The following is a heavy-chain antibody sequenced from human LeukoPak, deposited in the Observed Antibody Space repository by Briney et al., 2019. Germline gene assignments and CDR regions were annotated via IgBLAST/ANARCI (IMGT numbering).Heavy chain of an antibody. V-gene: IGHV6-1*01. J-gene: IGHJ4*02. CDR2: TYYRSTWYN. CDR1: GDSVSSNSVT. D-gene: IGHD3-16*02. CDR3: ARDRPLSSTPYDY. Sequence: SQTLSLTCAISGDSVSSNSVTWNWIRQSPSRGLEWLGRTYYRSTWYNDYAVSVKSRITINPDTSKNQFSLQQNSVTPEDAAVYYCARDRPLSSTPYDYWGQGTLVTVSS.